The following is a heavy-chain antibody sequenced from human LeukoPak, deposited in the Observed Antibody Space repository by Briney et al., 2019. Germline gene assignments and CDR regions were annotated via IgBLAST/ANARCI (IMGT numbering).Heavy chain of an antibody. CDR2: FSAYNGNT. CDR1: GYTFTSYG. Sequence: ASVKVSCKASGYTFTSYGISRVRQAPGQRLEWMGWFSAYNGNTNYAQKLQGRVTMTTDTSTSTAYMELRSLRSEDTAVYYCARESYYGDGYFDYWGQGTLVTVSS. J-gene: IGHJ4*02. V-gene: IGHV1-18*01. D-gene: IGHD4-17*01. CDR3: ARESYYGDGYFDY.